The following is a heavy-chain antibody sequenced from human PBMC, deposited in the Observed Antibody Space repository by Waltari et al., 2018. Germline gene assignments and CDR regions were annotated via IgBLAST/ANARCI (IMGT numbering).Heavy chain of an antibody. Sequence: EVQLVESGGGLVKPGGSLRLSCAASGFTFSSYSMNWVRQAPGKGLEWVSSISSSSSYIYYADSVKGRFTISRDNAKNSLYLQMNSLRAEDTAVYYCARNSIIGMAARRDVDYWGQGTLVTVSS. CDR2: ISSSSSYI. J-gene: IGHJ4*02. CDR3: ARNSIIGMAARRDVDY. V-gene: IGHV3-21*01. D-gene: IGHD6-6*01. CDR1: GFTFSSYS.